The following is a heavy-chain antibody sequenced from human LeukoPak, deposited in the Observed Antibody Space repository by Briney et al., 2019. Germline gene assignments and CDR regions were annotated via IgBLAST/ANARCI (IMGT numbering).Heavy chain of an antibody. CDR2: INHSGST. J-gene: IGHJ4*02. D-gene: IGHD5-24*01. CDR1: GGSISSYY. Sequence: SETLSLTCTVSGGSISSYYWSWIRQPPGKGLEWIGEINHSGSTNYNPSLKSRVTISVDTSKNQFSLKLSSVTAADTAVYYCARVVLDGDGYNYPFDYWGQGTLVTVSS. V-gene: IGHV4-34*01. CDR3: ARVVLDGDGYNYPFDY.